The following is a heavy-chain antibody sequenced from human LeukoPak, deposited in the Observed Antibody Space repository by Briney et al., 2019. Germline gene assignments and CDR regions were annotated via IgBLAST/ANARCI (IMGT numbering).Heavy chain of an antibody. V-gene: IGHV1-46*01. CDR2: INPSGGST. Sequence: GASVKVSCKASGYTYTSYYMHWVRQAPGQGREWMGIINPSGGSTSYAQKFQGRVTMTRDTSTSTVYMELSSLRSEDAAVYYCASEYKQWRYYGMDVWGQGTTVTVSS. D-gene: IGHD6-19*01. CDR1: GYTYTSYY. CDR3: ASEYKQWRYYGMDV. J-gene: IGHJ6*02.